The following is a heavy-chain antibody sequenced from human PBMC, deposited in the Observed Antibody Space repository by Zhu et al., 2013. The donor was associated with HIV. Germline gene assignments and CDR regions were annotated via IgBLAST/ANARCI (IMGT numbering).Heavy chain of an antibody. J-gene: IGHJ4*02. CDR2: IIPIFGTA. D-gene: IGHD6-6*01. Sequence: QVQLVQSGAEVKKPGSSVKVSCKASGGTFSSYAISWVRQAPGQGLEWMGGIIPIFGTANYAQKFQGRVTITADKSTSTAYMELSSLRSEDTAVYYCARDQGAGEYSSSPVFDYWGQGTLVTVSS. V-gene: IGHV1-69*06. CDR3: ARDQGAGEYSSSPVFDY. CDR1: GGTFSSYA.